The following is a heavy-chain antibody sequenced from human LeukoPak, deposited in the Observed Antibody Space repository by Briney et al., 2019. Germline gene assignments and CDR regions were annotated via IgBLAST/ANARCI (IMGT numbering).Heavy chain of an antibody. J-gene: IGHJ4*02. CDR1: GGSVSSSSYY. CDR2: IYYSGST. CDR3: ARHRSNIAAAGIIDY. Sequence: SETLSLTCTVSGGSVSSSSYYWGWIRQPPGKGLEWIASIYYSGSTFYNPSLKSRVIISVDTSKNQFSLKVSSVTAADTAVYYCARHRSNIAAAGIIDYWGQGTLVTVSS. V-gene: IGHV4-39*01. D-gene: IGHD6-13*01.